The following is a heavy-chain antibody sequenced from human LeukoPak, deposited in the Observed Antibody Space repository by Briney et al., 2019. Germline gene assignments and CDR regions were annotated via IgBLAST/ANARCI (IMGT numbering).Heavy chain of an antibody. CDR1: GGSISSYY. Sequence: SETPSLTCTVSGGSISSYYWSWIRQPPGKGLEWIGYIYYPGSTNYNPSLKSRVTISVDTSKNQFSLKLSSVTAADTAVYYCATAPYYYYMDVWGKGTTVTVSS. V-gene: IGHV4-59*08. CDR3: ATAPYYYYMDV. CDR2: IYYPGST. J-gene: IGHJ6*03.